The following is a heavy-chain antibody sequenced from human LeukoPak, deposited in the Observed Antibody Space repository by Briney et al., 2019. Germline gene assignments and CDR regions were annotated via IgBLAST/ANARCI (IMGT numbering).Heavy chain of an antibody. Sequence: GASVKVSCKASGGTFSSYAISWVRQAPGQGLEWMGRIIPILGIANYAQKFPGRVTITADKSTSTAYMELSSLRSEDTVVYYCARDLDYGDYVLGYWGQGTLVTVSS. J-gene: IGHJ4*02. D-gene: IGHD4-17*01. V-gene: IGHV1-69*04. CDR2: IIPILGIA. CDR1: GGTFSSYA. CDR3: ARDLDYGDYVLGY.